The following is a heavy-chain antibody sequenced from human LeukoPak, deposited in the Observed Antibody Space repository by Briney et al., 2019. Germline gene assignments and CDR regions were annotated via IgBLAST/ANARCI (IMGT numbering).Heavy chain of an antibody. Sequence: PGGSLRLSCAASGFTFSSYWMHWVRQASGKGLVWGSYIRSSGSTIYYADSVRGRFTISRDNAKNSLYLQMNSLRAEDTAVYYCASDWTRQGTHVWGQGTTVTVSS. D-gene: IGHD1-1*01. V-gene: IGHV3-48*04. CDR3: ASDWTRQGTHV. CDR1: GFTFSSYW. J-gene: IGHJ6*02. CDR2: IRSSGSTI.